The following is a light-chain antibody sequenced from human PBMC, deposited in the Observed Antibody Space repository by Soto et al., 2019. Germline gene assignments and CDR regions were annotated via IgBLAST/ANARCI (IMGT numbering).Light chain of an antibody. CDR1: QSINSK. V-gene: IGKV3-15*01. CDR2: GAS. CDR3: QEYNNWRPIT. J-gene: IGKJ3*01. Sequence: IVMTQSPATLSVSPGERATLSCRASQSINSKLAWYQQKPGQAPRLLIYGASTRATGIPVRFSGSGSGTEFTLTITSLQSEDFAVYYCQEYNNWRPITFGPGTKVDIK.